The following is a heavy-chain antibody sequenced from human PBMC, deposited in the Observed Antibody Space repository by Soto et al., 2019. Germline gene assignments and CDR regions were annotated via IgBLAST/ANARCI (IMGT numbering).Heavy chain of an antibody. V-gene: IGHV1-3*01. CDR1: GQPFTAYS. J-gene: IGHJ4*02. CDR2: INGENGNT. Sequence: VTVYGGAPGQPFTAYSIHGVRRAPAQRLEWMGWINGENGNTKYSQKFQGRVTITRDTSASTVYMELSSLRSEDTAVYYCARDIFGLLTIGVSDCWGQGALVTVS. CDR3: ARDIFGLLTIGVSDC. D-gene: IGHD3-3*01.